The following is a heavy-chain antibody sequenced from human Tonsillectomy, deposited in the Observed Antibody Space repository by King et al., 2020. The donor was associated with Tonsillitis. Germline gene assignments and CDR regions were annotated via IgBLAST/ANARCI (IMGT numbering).Heavy chain of an antibody. D-gene: IGHD3-22*01. V-gene: IGHV3-30*18. J-gene: IGHJ3*02. Sequence: VQLVESGGGVVQPGRSLRLSCAASGFTFSSYGMHWVRQAPGKGLEWVAVISYDGSDKYYADSVKGRFTISRDNSKNTLYLQMNSLRAEETAVYYCAKTYYYDSSAYYLMDAFDIWGQGTMVTVSS. CDR1: GFTFSSYG. CDR3: AKTYYYDSSAYYLMDAFDI. CDR2: ISYDGSDK.